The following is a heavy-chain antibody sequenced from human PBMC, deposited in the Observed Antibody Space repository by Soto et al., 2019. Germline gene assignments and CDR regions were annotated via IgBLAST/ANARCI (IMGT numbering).Heavy chain of an antibody. J-gene: IGHJ4*02. Sequence: QLQLQESGPGLVKPSETLALTCTVSGGSISSISYYWGWIRQPPGKGLEWIGSIKYSGHTFYNPSLKSRVTMYVDTSKNQFSLRLSSVTAAETAVYYCARVDIAVVPSTTFDYWGQGTLVTVSS. CDR3: ARVDIAVVPSTTFDY. CDR2: IKYSGHT. D-gene: IGHD2-2*01. CDR1: GGSISSISYY. V-gene: IGHV4-39*01.